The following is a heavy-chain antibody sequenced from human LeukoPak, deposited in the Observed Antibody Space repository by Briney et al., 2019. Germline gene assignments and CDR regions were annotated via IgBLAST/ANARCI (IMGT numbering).Heavy chain of an antibody. CDR2: IKQDGSEK. D-gene: IGHD3-10*01. V-gene: IGHV3-7*03. Sequence: GGSLRLSCAASGFTFSSYWMSWVRQAPGKGLEWVANIKQDGSEKYYVDSVKGRFTISRDNAKNSLYLQMNSLRAEDTAVYYCARVAMVRGVRDERPRYYFDYWGQGTLVTVSS. CDR3: ARVAMVRGVRDERPRYYFDY. J-gene: IGHJ4*02. CDR1: GFTFSSYW.